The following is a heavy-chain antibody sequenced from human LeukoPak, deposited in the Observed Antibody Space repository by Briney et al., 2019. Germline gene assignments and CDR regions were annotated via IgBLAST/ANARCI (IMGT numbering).Heavy chain of an antibody. CDR2: INSAGRI. D-gene: IGHD5-12*01. CDR1: GFTFSSYA. J-gene: IGHJ4*02. Sequence: GGSLRLSCAASGFTFSSYAMSWVRQAPGKGLEWVSAINSAGRIYYADSVKGRFTISRDNSKNTLYLQMNSLRAEDTAVYYCGKDRDTAATSPDDWGQGTLVTVSS. CDR3: GKDRDTAATSPDD. V-gene: IGHV3-23*01.